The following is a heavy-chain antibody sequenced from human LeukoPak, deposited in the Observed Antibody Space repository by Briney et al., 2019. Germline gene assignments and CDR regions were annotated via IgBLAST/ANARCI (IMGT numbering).Heavy chain of an antibody. J-gene: IGHJ6*03. V-gene: IGHV1-8*01. CDR2: MNPNSGNT. Sequence: GASVKVSCKASGYTFTSYDINWVRQATGQGLEWMGWMNPNSGNTGYAQKFQGRVTMTRNTSISTAYMELSSLRSEDTAVYYCARGTDIVVVPAAIRSRVGVYYYYMDVWGKGTTVTVSS. CDR1: GYTFTSYD. CDR3: ARGTDIVVVPAAIRSRVGVYYYYMDV. D-gene: IGHD2-2*02.